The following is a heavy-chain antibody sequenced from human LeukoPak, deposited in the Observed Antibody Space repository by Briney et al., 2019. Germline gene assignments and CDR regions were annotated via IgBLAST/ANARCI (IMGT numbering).Heavy chain of an antibody. V-gene: IGHV1-2*02. D-gene: IGHD4-17*01. CDR2: INPNSGGT. CDR1: GYTFTGYY. CDR3: ARDGSGATVTTSGDY. J-gene: IGHJ4*02. Sequence: ASVKVSCKASGYTFTGYYMHWVRQAPGQGLEWMGWINPNSGGTNYAQKLQGRVTMTTDTSTSTAYMELRSLRSDDTAVYYCARDGSGATVTTSGDYWGQGTLVTVSS.